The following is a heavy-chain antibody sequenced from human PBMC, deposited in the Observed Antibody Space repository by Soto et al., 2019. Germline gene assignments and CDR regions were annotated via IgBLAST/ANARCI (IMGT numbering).Heavy chain of an antibody. D-gene: IGHD2-2*01. CDR2: IIPIFGTA. Sequence: SVKVSCKASGGTFSSYAISWVRQAPGQGLEWMGGIIPIFGTANYAQKFQGRVTITADKSTSTAYMELSSLRSEDTAVYYCARHQNSPSYYYYGMDVWGQGTTVTVSS. V-gene: IGHV1-69*06. CDR3: ARHQNSPSYYYYGMDV. CDR1: GGTFSSYA. J-gene: IGHJ6*02.